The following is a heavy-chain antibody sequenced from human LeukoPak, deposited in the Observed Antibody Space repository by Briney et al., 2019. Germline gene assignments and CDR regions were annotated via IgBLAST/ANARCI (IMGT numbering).Heavy chain of an antibody. J-gene: IGHJ5*02. D-gene: IGHD2-2*01. CDR1: GGSISSGGYY. CDR2: IYYSGST. V-gene: IGHV4-31*03. Sequence: SQTLSLTCTVSGGSISSGGYYWSWIRQHPGKGLEWIGYIYYSGSTNYNPSLKSRVTISVDTSKNQFSLKLSSVTAADTAVYYCARLVVVPAALSWFDPWGQGTLVTVSS. CDR3: ARLVVVPAALSWFDP.